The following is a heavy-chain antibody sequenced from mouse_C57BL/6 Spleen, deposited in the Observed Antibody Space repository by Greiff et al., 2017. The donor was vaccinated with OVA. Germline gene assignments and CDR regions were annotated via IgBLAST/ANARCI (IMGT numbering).Heavy chain of an antibody. CDR3: ARAENYYGSSPWFAY. D-gene: IGHD1-1*01. CDR1: GFTFSSYA. V-gene: IGHV5-4*01. J-gene: IGHJ3*01. CDR2: ISDGGSYT. Sequence: EVQGVESGGGLVKPGGSLKLSCAASGFTFSSYAMSWVRQTPEKRLEWVATISDGGSYTYYPDNVKGRFTISRDNAKNNLYLRMSHLKSEDTAMYYCARAENYYGSSPWFAYWGQGTLVTVSA.